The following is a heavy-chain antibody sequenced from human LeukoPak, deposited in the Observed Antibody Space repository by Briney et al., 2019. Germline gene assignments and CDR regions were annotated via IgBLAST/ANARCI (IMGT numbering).Heavy chain of an antibody. CDR2: IRSKAYGGTT. D-gene: IGHD2-2*02. J-gene: IGHJ4*02. Sequence: QAGGSLRLSCTASGFTFGDYAMSWVRQAPGKGLEWVGFIRSKAYGGTTEYAASVKGRSTISRDDSKSIAYLQMNSLKTEDTAVYYCTSCSSISCYTFDFDYWGQGTLVTVSS. CDR3: TSCSSISCYTFDFDY. CDR1: GFTFGDYA. V-gene: IGHV3-49*04.